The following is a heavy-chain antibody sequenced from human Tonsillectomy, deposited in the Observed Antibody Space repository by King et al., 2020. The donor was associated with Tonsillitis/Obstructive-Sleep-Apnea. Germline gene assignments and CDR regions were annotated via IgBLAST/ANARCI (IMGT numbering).Heavy chain of an antibody. CDR2: IYYSGST. CDR1: GVSISSGGYY. CDR3: ARGYYDFWSGYSEPYYYYMDV. V-gene: IGHV4-31*01. J-gene: IGHJ6*03. Sequence: VQLQESGPGLVKPSQTLSLTCTVSGVSISSGGYYWNWIRQHPGKGLEWIGYIYYSGSTYYNPSLKSLVTISVDTSKNQFSLKLSSVTAADTAVYYCARGYYDFWSGYSEPYYYYMDVWGKGTTVTVSS. D-gene: IGHD3-3*01.